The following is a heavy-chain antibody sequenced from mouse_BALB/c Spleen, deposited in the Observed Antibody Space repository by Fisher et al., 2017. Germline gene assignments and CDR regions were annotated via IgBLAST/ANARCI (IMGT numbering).Heavy chain of an antibody. J-gene: IGHJ1*01. V-gene: IGHV1-69*02. D-gene: IGHD2-1*01. Sequence: KFKGKATLTADKSSSTAYMELRSLTSEDSAVYYCTRRRVGNPWYFDVWGAGTTVTVSS. CDR3: TRRRVGNPWYFDV.